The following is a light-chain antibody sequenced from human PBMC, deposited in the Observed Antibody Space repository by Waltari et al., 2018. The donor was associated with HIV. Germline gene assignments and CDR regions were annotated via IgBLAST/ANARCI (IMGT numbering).Light chain of an antibody. V-gene: IGLV3-25*03. Sequence: SYELTQPPSVSVSPGQPARITCSGDALPKQYAYWYHQKPGQAPVLVIYKDTERPSGITERFSGSSSGTTVTLTISGVQAEDEADYYCQSADSSGTWVFGGGTKLTVL. J-gene: IGLJ3*02. CDR1: ALPKQY. CDR2: KDT. CDR3: QSADSSGTWV.